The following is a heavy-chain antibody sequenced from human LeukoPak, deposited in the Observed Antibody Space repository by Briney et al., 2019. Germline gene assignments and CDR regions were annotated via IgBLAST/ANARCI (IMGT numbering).Heavy chain of an antibody. CDR2: ISYDGSNK. CDR1: GFTFSSYA. D-gene: IGHD2-2*01. Sequence: PGRSLRLSCAASGFTFSSYAMHWVRQAPGKGLEWVAVISYDGSNKYYTDSVKGRFTISRDNSKNTLYLQMNSLRAEDTAVYYCAREGRHRKGIYCSSTSCNGGFDYWGQGTLVTVSS. J-gene: IGHJ4*02. CDR3: AREGRHRKGIYCSSTSCNGGFDY. V-gene: IGHV3-30-3*01.